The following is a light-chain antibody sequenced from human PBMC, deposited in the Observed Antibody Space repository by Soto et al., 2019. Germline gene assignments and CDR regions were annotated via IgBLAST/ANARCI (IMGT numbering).Light chain of an antibody. Sequence: DIQMTQSPSTLSASVGDRAPITCRASQSISSWLAWYPQHPGKAPKLLIYDASSLESGVPSRFSGSGSGTEFTLTITSLQPDDFATYYCQQYNSYPWTFGQGTKVDI. V-gene: IGKV1-5*01. CDR1: QSISSW. CDR2: DAS. CDR3: QQYNSYPWT. J-gene: IGKJ1*01.